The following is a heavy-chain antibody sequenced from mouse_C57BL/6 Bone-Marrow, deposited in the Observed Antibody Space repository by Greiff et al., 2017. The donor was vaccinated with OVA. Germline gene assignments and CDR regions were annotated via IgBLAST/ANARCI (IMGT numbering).Heavy chain of an antibody. V-gene: IGHV1-39*01. Sequence: EVQLVESGPELVKPGASVKISCKASGYSFTDYNMNWVKQSNGKSLEWIGVINPNYGTTSYNQKFKGKATLTVDQSSITAYMQLNSLTSEDSAVYNSARSANWDSDFDVWGTGTTVTVSS. CDR3: ARSANWDSDFDV. CDR1: GYSFTDYN. CDR2: INPNYGTT. J-gene: IGHJ1*03. D-gene: IGHD4-1*01.